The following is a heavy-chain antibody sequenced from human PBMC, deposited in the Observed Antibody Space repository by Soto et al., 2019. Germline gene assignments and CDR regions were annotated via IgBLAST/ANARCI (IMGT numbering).Heavy chain of an antibody. J-gene: IGHJ5*02. V-gene: IGHV3-30*18. CDR1: GFTFSSYG. D-gene: IGHD3-3*01. CDR3: AKDALYYDFWRADEDWFDP. CDR2: ISYDGSNK. Sequence: QVQLVESGGGVVQPGRSLRLSCAASGFTFSSYGMHWVRQAPGKGLEWVAVISYDGSNKYYADTVKGRFTISRDNSKNXLXPQMNSLRAEDTAVYYCAKDALYYDFWRADEDWFDPWGQGTLVTVSS.